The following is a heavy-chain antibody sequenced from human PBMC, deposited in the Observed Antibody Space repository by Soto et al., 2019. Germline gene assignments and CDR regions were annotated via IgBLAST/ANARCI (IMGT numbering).Heavy chain of an antibody. CDR1: GGSISSGGYY. Sequence: SETLSLTCTVSGGSISSGGYYWSWIRQHPGKGLEWIGYIYYSGFTYYNPSLKSRVTISVDTSKNQFSLKLSSVTAADTAVYYCARADYYYDSSGYCLTFWGQGTLVTVSS. V-gene: IGHV4-31*03. J-gene: IGHJ4*02. D-gene: IGHD3-22*01. CDR3: ARADYYYDSSGYCLTF. CDR2: IYYSGFT.